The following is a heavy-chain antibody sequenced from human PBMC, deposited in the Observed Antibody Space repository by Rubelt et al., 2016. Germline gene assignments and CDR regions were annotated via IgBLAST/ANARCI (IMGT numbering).Heavy chain of an antibody. CDR3: TTDRYYDASSGFPWFDP. Sequence: LEWVGRIKSKTDGGTTDYAAPVKGRFTISRDDSKNTLYLQMNSLKTEDTAVYYCTTDRYYDASSGFPWFDPWGQGTLVTVSS. CDR2: IKSKTDGGTT. J-gene: IGHJ5*02. D-gene: IGHD3-22*01. V-gene: IGHV3-15*01.